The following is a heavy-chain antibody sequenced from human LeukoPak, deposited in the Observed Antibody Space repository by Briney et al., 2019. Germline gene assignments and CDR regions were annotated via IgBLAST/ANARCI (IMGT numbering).Heavy chain of an antibody. CDR3: ARGRYLPRYYYYYMDV. CDR2: INPNSGGT. D-gene: IGHD1-1*01. Sequence: GASVKVSCKASGYTFTGYYMHWVRQAPGQGLEWMGWINPNSGGTNYAQKFQGRVTMTRDTSISTAYMELSRLRSDDTAVYYCARGRYLPRYYYYYMDVWGKGTTVTISS. V-gene: IGHV1-2*02. CDR1: GYTFTGYY. J-gene: IGHJ6*03.